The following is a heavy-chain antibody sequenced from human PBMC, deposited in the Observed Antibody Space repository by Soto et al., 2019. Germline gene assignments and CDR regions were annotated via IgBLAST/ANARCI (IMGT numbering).Heavy chain of an antibody. Sequence: QVQLVQSGAEVKKPGASVKVSCKASGYTFTSYAMHWVRQAPGQRLEWMGWINAGNGNTKYSQKFQGRVTITRDTSASTAYMELSSLRSEDTAVYYCARDYSSGWHSGYGMDVWGQGTTVTVSS. D-gene: IGHD6-19*01. J-gene: IGHJ6*02. V-gene: IGHV1-3*01. CDR1: GYTFTSYA. CDR2: INAGNGNT. CDR3: ARDYSSGWHSGYGMDV.